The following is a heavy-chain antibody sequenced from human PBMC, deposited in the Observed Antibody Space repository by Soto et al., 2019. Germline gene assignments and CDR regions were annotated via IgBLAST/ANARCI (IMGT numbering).Heavy chain of an antibody. J-gene: IGHJ5*02. CDR3: ARGGYYGSGSYPDNWFDP. CDR1: GGSISSYY. Sequence: SETLSLTCTVSGGSISSYYWSWIRQPPGKGLEWIGYIYYSGSTNYNPSLKSRVTISVDTSKNQFSLKLSSVTAADTAVYYCARGGYYGSGSYPDNWFDPWGQGTLVTVSS. D-gene: IGHD3-10*01. CDR2: IYYSGST. V-gene: IGHV4-59*01.